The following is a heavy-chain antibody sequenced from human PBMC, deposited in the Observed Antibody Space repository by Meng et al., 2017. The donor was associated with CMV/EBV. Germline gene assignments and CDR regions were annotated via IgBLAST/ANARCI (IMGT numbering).Heavy chain of an antibody. CDR3: ARRSRFGELFPTGDAFDV. CDR1: GHRFNTDC. Sequence: GESLKISCAGSGHRFNTDCIVWVRQMPGKGLEWMGFIYRDDSDTSYSPSVQGQVTFTADTYISTVYLQWSSLRASDTAMYYCARRSRFGELFPTGDAFDVWGQGTMVTVSS. V-gene: IGHV5-51*01. D-gene: IGHD3-10*01. J-gene: IGHJ3*01. CDR2: IYRDDSDT.